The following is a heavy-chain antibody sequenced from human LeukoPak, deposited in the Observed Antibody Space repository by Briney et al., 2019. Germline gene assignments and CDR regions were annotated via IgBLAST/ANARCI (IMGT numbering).Heavy chain of an antibody. Sequence: SETLSLTCTVSGGSMSSYYWRWIRQPAGKGVEGIGRFHNRGNSKYNTSLKRRVNMSEDASKKQFAVKERSVTAADTAVCYCTSGRVTGYFDLWGRGTLVTVSS. J-gene: IGHJ2*01. CDR3: TSGRVTGYFDL. D-gene: IGHD3-10*01. V-gene: IGHV4-4*07. CDR2: FHNRGNS. CDR1: GGSMSSYY.